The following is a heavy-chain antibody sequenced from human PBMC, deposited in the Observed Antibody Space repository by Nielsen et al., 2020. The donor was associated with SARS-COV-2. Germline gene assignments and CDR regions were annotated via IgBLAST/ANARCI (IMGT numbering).Heavy chain of an antibody. CDR1: GGSFSGYY. CDR3: ARGLHYYDSSGYHFDY. D-gene: IGHD3-22*01. J-gene: IGHJ4*02. CDR2: INHSGST. V-gene: IGHV4-34*01. Sequence: SETLSLTCAVYGGSFSGYYWSWIRQPPGKGLEWIGEINHSGSTNYNPSLKSRVTISVDTSKNQFSLKLSSVTAADTAVYYCARGLHYYDSSGYHFDYWGQGTLVTVSS.